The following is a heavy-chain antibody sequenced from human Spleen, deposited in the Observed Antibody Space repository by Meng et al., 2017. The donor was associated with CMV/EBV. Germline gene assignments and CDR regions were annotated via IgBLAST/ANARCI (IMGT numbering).Heavy chain of an antibody. Sequence: FRACAMNWVRQAPGKGLEWVSSITGSGGNTYSADSVKGRFTTSRDNSKNTLYLHMNSLRAEDTAIYYCAKGCSSADCYDTSSYYFDYWGQGTLVTVSS. CDR2: ITGSGGNT. V-gene: IGHV3-23*01. CDR3: AKGCSSADCYDTSSYYFDY. J-gene: IGHJ4*02. D-gene: IGHD2-2*01. CDR1: FRACA.